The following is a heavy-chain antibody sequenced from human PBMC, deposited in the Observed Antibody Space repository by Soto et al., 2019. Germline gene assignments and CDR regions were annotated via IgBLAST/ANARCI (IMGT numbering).Heavy chain of an antibody. Sequence: QVLLVEFGGGVVQPGRYLRLSCGATGCSFSRDDMHWVRQAPGKGLEWVARISYDGSDKYFSDSVKVQLTISRDNSQNTLSLEMNSLRTKDTAAYYCAKGVTSPTQHAFDIWGQGTMVTVSS. J-gene: IGHJ3*02. CDR3: AKGVTSPTQHAFDI. CDR1: GCSFSRDD. V-gene: IGHV3-30*18. CDR2: ISYDGSDK.